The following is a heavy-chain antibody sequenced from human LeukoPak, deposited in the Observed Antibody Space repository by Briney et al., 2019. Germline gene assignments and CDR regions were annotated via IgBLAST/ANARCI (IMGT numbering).Heavy chain of an antibody. J-gene: IGHJ6*03. V-gene: IGHV4-31*03. CDR1: GGSISPGGYY. CDR2: INYSGST. CDR3: ARGGFPYYYSMDV. Sequence: TLSLTCTVSGGSISPGGYYWSWIRQHPERGLEWIGYINYSGSTYYIPSLKSRVAISVDTSKKQFSLELTSVTAADTAIYYCARGGFPYYYSMDVWGKGTTVTVSS. D-gene: IGHD3-22*01.